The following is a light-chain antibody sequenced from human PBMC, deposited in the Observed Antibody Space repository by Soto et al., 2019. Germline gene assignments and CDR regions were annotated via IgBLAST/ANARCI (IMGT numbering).Light chain of an antibody. CDR3: SSYAGNNHYV. Sequence: QSVLTQPPSASGSPGQSVTISCTGTSSDVGGYKYVSWYQQHPGKAPKLMIYEVSKRPSGVPDRFSGSKSGNTASLTVSGLQAEYEADYYCSSYAGNNHYVFGTGTKLTVL. V-gene: IGLV2-8*01. CDR2: EVS. CDR1: SSDVGGYKY. J-gene: IGLJ1*01.